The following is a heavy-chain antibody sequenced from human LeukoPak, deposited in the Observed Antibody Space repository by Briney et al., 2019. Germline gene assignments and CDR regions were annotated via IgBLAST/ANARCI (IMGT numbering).Heavy chain of an antibody. CDR3: ARVCGGDCYPLGFDP. CDR2: IYYSGST. V-gene: IGHV4-59*01. CDR1: GGSMSNYY. D-gene: IGHD2-21*02. Sequence: SETLCLTCTVSGGSMSNYYWSWIRQPPGKGLEWIGYIYYSGSTNYNPSLKSRVPISVDTSKNKFSLKLRSVTAADAAVYYCARVCGGDCYPLGFDPWGQGTLVTVSS. J-gene: IGHJ5*02.